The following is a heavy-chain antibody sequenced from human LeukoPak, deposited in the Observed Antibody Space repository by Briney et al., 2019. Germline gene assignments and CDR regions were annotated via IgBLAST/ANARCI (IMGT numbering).Heavy chain of an antibody. V-gene: IGHV4-4*07. CDR1: GDSINGYS. CDR2: VYSSGNT. D-gene: IGHD6-19*01. J-gene: IGHJ5*01. CDR3: ARGPYSSGSYRLDS. Sequence: PSETLSLTCTVSGDSINGYSWSWIRQPAGKGLEWIGRVYSSGNTNYNPSLKSRVTMSVDTSKSQFSLKLSSVTAADTAVYYCARGPYSSGSYRLDSWGQGTLVTVSS.